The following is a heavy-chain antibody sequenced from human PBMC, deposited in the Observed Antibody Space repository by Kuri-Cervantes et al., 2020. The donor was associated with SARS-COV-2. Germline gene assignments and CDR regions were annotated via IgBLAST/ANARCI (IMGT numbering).Heavy chain of an antibody. CDR2: INHSGST. Sequence: SQTLSLTCAVYGGSFSGYYWSWIRQPPGKGLEWIGEINHSGSTNYNPSLKSRVTVSVDTSKNQFSLKLSSVTAADTAVYYCARDRVAAAGAVGPRVYYYMDVWGKGTTVTGSS. V-gene: IGHV4-34*01. D-gene: IGHD6-13*01. J-gene: IGHJ6*03. CDR1: GGSFSGYY. CDR3: ARDRVAAAGAVGPRVYYYMDV.